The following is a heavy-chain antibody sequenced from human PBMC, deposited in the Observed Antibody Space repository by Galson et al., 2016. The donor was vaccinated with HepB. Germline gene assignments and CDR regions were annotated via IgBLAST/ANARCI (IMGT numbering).Heavy chain of an antibody. D-gene: IGHD5-18*01. CDR1: GFTFSNYG. CDR3: AKGWDDGGYASYFDF. J-gene: IGHJ4*02. V-gene: IGHV3-30*18. CDR2: ISYDGSDK. Sequence: SLRLSCAASGFTFSNYGMHWVRQAPGKGLGWVAIISYDGSDKYYPESVRGRFTISRDNSKNTLYLRMNSLRAEDTAVYYCAKGWDDGGYASYFDFGGQGTLVTVSS.